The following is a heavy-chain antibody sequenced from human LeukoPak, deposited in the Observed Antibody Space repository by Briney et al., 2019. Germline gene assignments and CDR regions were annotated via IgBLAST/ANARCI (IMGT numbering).Heavy chain of an antibody. Sequence: GGTLRLSCAASGFTFSSYGMSWVRQAPGKGLEWVSSITSSSSYTFYADSVKGRFTISRDNAKNSLYLQMNSLRAEDTAVYYCARDRRAIVNQPNYYYYYYMDVWGKGTTVTVSS. D-gene: IGHD1-14*01. CDR3: ARDRRAIVNQPNYYYYYYMDV. CDR1: GFTFSSYG. V-gene: IGHV3-21*04. CDR2: ITSSSSYT. J-gene: IGHJ6*03.